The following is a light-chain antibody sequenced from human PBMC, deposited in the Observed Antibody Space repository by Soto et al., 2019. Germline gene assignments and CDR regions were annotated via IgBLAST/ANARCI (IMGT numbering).Light chain of an antibody. CDR1: SGRSTYI. J-gene: IGLJ3*02. Sequence: QAVVTQSSSASASLGSSVNLTCTLSSGRSTYIIAWHQQQPGKAPRYLMKLEGSGNYNKGSGVPDRFSGSSSGPDRYLSISNLQSEDEADYFCCSYAGTYTGVFGGGTKLTVL. CDR2: LEGSGNY. V-gene: IGLV4-60*03. CDR3: CSYAGTYTGV.